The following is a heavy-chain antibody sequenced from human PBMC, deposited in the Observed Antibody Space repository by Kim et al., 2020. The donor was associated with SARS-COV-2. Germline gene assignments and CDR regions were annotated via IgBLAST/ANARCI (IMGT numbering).Heavy chain of an antibody. V-gene: IGHV4-30-4*01. CDR3: ARFVTFDWDAGYYYFD. J-gene: IGHJ4*01. CDR2: IYYSGST. D-gene: IGHD3-9*01. CDR1: GGSISSGDYY. Sequence: SETLSLTCTVSGGSISSGDYYWSWIRQPPGKGLEWIGYIYYSGSTYYNPSLKSRVTISVATSKNHFSPKLSSVTAADTAVYYCARFVTFDWDAGYYYFD.